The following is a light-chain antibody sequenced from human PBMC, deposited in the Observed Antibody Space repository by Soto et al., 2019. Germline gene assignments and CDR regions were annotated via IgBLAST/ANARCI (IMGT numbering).Light chain of an antibody. CDR2: DVS. Sequence: DIQMTQSPSTLSASVGDRVTITCRASQSICTWVAWYQQKPGEAPKFLIYDVSTLATGIPARFSGSGSGTDFTLTISSLEPEDFAVYYCQQRSNWQLTFGGGTKVDIK. CDR3: QQRSNWQLT. V-gene: IGKV1-5*01. CDR1: QSICTW. J-gene: IGKJ4*01.